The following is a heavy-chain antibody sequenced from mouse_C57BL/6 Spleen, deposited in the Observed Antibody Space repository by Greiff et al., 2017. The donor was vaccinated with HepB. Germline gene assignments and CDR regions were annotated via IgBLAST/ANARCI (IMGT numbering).Heavy chain of an antibody. D-gene: IGHD2-13*01. CDR2: INYDGSST. Sequence: EVNVVDSEGGLVQPGSSMKLSCTASGFTFSDYYMAWVRQVPEKGLEWVANINYDGSSTYYLDSLKSRFIISRDNAKNILYLQMSSLKSEDTATYYCAREGVYYGGAMDYWGQGTSVTVSS. CDR3: AREGVYYGGAMDY. V-gene: IGHV5-16*01. CDR1: GFTFSDYY. J-gene: IGHJ4*01.